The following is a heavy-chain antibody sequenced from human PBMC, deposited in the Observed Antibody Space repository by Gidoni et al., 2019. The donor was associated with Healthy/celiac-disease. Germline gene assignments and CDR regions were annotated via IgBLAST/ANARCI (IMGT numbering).Heavy chain of an antibody. CDR3: AHRGYSGSYSLYYFDY. Sequence: QITLKESGPTLVKPTQTLTLTCTFSGFSLRTSGVGVGWIRQPPGKALEWLALIYWNDDKRYSPSLKSRLTITKDTSKNQVVLTMTNMDPVDTATYYCAHRGYSGSYSLYYFDYWGQGTLVTVSS. CDR2: IYWNDDK. V-gene: IGHV2-5*01. CDR1: GFSLRTSGVG. D-gene: IGHD1-26*01. J-gene: IGHJ4*02.